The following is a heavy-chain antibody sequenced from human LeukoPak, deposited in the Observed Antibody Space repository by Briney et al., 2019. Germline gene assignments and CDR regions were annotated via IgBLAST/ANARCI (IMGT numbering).Heavy chain of an antibody. Sequence: GGSLRLSCLVSGLRFSNHGMHWVRQSPGKGLEWVAFVRSDTKDQHYADSVKGRFTISRDNSKNTLYLQMNSLRAEDTAVYYCAEGGYDQDFDYWGQGALVTVSS. CDR1: GLRFSNHG. CDR2: VRSDTKDQ. J-gene: IGHJ4*02. CDR3: AEGGYDQDFDY. V-gene: IGHV3-30*02. D-gene: IGHD5-12*01.